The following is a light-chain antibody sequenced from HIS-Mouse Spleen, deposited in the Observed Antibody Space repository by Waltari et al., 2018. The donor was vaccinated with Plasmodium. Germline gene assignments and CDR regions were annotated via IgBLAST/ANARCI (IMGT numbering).Light chain of an antibody. J-gene: IGKJ3*01. Sequence: EIVMTQSPATLSVAPGESATISCRASQCVRSNLAWYKQKPGQAPRLLIYGASTRATGIPARFSGSGSGTEFTLTISSLQSEDFAVYYCQQYNNWSFTFGPGTKVDIK. V-gene: IGKV3-15*01. CDR1: QCVRSN. CDR3: QQYNNWSFT. CDR2: GAS.